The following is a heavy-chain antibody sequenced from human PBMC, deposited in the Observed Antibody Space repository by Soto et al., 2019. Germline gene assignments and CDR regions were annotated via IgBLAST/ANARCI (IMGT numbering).Heavy chain of an antibody. Sequence: GGSLRLSCAASGFTFSSYGMHWVHQAPGKGLEWVAVIWYDGSNKYYADSVKGRFTISRDNSKNTLYLQMNSLRAEDTAVYYCARVYSGYDYYFDYWGQGTLVTVSS. D-gene: IGHD5-12*01. CDR3: ARVYSGYDYYFDY. V-gene: IGHV3-33*01. CDR1: GFTFSSYG. CDR2: IWYDGSNK. J-gene: IGHJ4*02.